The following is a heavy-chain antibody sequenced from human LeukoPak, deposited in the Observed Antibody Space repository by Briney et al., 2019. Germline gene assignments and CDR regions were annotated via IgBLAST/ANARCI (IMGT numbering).Heavy chain of an antibody. CDR3: ARANSGYDWDY. D-gene: IGHD5-12*01. CDR2: ISGSGGSA. Sequence: GGSLRLSCAASGFTFSSYAMSWVRQAPGKGLEWVSAISGSGGSAYYADSVKGRFTISRDNSKNTLYLQMNSLRAEDTAVYYCARANSGYDWDYWGQGTLVTVSS. V-gene: IGHV3-23*01. J-gene: IGHJ4*02. CDR1: GFTFSSYA.